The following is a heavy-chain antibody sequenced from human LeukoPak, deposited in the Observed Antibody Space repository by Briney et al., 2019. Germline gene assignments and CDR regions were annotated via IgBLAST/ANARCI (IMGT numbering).Heavy chain of an antibody. CDR2: IYYSGST. V-gene: IGHV4-31*03. CDR1: GGSISSGGYY. Sequence: TLSLTCTVSGGSISSGGYYSSWIRQHPGNGLEWIGYIYYSGSTYYNPSLKGRVTISVDTSKNQFSLKLSSVTAADTAVYYCARDLDYWGQGTLVTVSS. J-gene: IGHJ4*02. CDR3: ARDLDY.